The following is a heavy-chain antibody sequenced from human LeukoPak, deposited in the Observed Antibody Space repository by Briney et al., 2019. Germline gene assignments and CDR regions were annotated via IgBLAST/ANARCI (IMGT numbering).Heavy chain of an antibody. CDR1: GGSISSGDYY. D-gene: IGHD3-3*01. CDR2: IYYSGST. V-gene: IGHV4-30-4*01. J-gene: IGHJ6*02. CDR3: ARDREADFWSGYDHGMDV. Sequence: SETLSLTCTVSGGSISSGDYYWGWIRQPPGKGLEWIGYIYYSGSTYYNPSLKSRVTISVDTSKNQFSLKLSSVTAADTAVYYCARDREADFWSGYDHGMDVWGQGTTVTVSS.